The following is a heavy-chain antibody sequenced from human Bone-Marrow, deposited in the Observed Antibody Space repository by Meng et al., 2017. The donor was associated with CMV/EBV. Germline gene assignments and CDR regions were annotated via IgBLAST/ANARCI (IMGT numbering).Heavy chain of an antibody. Sequence: GSLRLSCTVSGGSISKYYWSWIRQSPGKGLEWIGYIYYSGDTDYNPSLKGRVTISVDRSKNQFSMKLTSVTAADTAVYYCARSSHSSTSGYYYYYGMNVWGQGTTVTVSS. J-gene: IGHJ6*02. CDR2: IYYSGDT. D-gene: IGHD2-2*01. V-gene: IGHV4-59*01. CDR1: GGSISKYY. CDR3: ARSSHSSTSGYYYYYGMNV.